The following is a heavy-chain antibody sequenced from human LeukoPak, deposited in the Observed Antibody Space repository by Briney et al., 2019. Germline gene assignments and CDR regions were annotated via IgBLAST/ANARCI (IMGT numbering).Heavy chain of an antibody. V-gene: IGHV4-4*07. CDR3: ARVVTGDISYYYYMDV. J-gene: IGHJ6*03. CDR1: GGSISSYY. CDR2: IYTSGST. D-gene: IGHD3-16*01. Sequence: SETLSLTCTVSGGSISSYYWSWIRQPAGKGLEWIGRIYTSGSTNYNPSLKSRVTMSVDTSKNQFSLKLSSVTAADTAVYYCARVVTGDISYYYYMDVWGKGTTVTVSS.